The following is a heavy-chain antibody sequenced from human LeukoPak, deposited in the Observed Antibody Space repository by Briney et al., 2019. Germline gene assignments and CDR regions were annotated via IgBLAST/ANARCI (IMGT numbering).Heavy chain of an antibody. Sequence: GGSLRLSCAAYGFTFSSYGMHWVRQAPGKGLEWVAAISYDGSNKYYADSVKGRFTISRDNSKNTLYLQMNSLRAEDTAVYYCARDTGSPTYYFDYWGQGTLVTVSS. CDR2: ISYDGSNK. CDR1: GFTFSSYG. D-gene: IGHD3-10*01. CDR3: ARDTGSPTYYFDY. J-gene: IGHJ4*02. V-gene: IGHV3-30*03.